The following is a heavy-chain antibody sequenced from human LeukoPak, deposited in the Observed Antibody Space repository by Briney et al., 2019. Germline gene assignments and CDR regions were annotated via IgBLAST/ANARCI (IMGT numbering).Heavy chain of an antibody. D-gene: IGHD6-13*01. CDR1: GGSISSYY. J-gene: IGHJ4*02. V-gene: IGHV4-59*08. CDR3: ARLPSTVAAAGRTYYFDY. CDR2: IYYSGST. Sequence: SETLSLTCTVSGGSISSYYWSWIRQPPGKGLEWIGYIYYSGSTNYNPSLKSRVTISVDTSKNQFSLKLSSVTAADTAVYYCARLPSTVAAAGRTYYFDYWGQGTLVTVSS.